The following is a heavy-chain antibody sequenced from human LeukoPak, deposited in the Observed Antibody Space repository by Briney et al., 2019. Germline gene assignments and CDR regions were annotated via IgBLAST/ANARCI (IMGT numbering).Heavy chain of an antibody. Sequence: PSETLSLTCTVSGGSISSYYWSWIRQPPGKGLEWIGYIYYSGSTNYNPSLKSRVTISVDTSKNQFSLKLTSVTAADAAVYYCARHVQDTTMVTPLYYFDYWGQEPWSPSPQ. CDR1: GGSISSYY. V-gene: IGHV4-59*08. D-gene: IGHD5-18*01. CDR3: ARHVQDTTMVTPLYYFDY. J-gene: IGHJ4*01. CDR2: IYYSGST.